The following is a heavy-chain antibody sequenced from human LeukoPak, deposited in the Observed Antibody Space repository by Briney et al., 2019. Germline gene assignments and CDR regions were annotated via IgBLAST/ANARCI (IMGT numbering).Heavy chain of an antibody. CDR3: ARGANWNAGIYYLDY. D-gene: IGHD1-1*01. CDR1: GYTFTSYD. Sequence: ASVKVSCKASGYTFTSYDINWVRQATGQGLECMGWMNPNSGNTGYAQKFQGRVTMTRDTSISTAYMELNSVRSEDTAVYYCARGANWNAGIYYLDYWGQGTLVTVSS. V-gene: IGHV1-8*01. CDR2: MNPNSGNT. J-gene: IGHJ4*02.